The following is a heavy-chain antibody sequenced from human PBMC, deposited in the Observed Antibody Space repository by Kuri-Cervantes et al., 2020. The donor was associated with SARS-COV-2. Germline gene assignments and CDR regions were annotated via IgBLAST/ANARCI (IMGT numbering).Heavy chain of an antibody. J-gene: IGHJ5*02. CDR1: GGSISSGSYY. V-gene: IGHV4-61*02. CDR3: AKDRRDYGDYYGLDP. Sequence: LRLSCTVSGGSISSGSYYWSWIRQPAGKGLEWIGRMYISGITNYNPSLESRLTMSIDTSKNKFSLTLRSVTAADTAVYYCAKDRRDYGDYYGLDPWGQGTLVTVSS. CDR2: MYISGIT. D-gene: IGHD4-17*01.